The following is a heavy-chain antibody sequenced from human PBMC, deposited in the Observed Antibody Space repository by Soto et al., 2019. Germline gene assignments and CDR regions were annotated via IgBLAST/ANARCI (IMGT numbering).Heavy chain of an antibody. Sequence: QVELLQSGPEMMQPGASVKVSCKASGFTSLSYCFHWVRQAPGQGPEWLGWINADVDGTTYSQRYQGRLKMTRDPSANTVYLEVNTLTNEDTAVYYCAREVRGVTAFDYWGQGTLVAVSS. V-gene: IGHV1-3*01. D-gene: IGHD3-10*01. CDR1: GFTSLSYC. CDR2: INADVDGT. J-gene: IGHJ4*02. CDR3: AREVRGVTAFDY.